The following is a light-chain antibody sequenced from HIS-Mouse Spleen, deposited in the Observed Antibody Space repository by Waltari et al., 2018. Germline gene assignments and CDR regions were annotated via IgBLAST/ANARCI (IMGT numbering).Light chain of an antibody. Sequence: QSVLTQPPSASGTPGQRVTISCSGSSSNIGSNYVYWFQQPPGTAPQLLNYGNNQRPSGVPGRFSGSKSGTSAPLAISGLRSEDEADYYCAAWDDSLSGPVFGGGTKLTVL. CDR3: AAWDDSLSGPV. CDR1: SSNIGSNY. J-gene: IGLJ3*02. CDR2: GNN. V-gene: IGLV1-47*01.